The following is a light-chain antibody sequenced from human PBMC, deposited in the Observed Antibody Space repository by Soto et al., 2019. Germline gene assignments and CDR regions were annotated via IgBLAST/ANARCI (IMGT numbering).Light chain of an antibody. Sequence: DIQMTQSPSTLSASVGDRVTITCRASQSISSWLAWYQQKPGKAPKLLIYDAYSLESGVPSRFSGSGSGTEFTLTIVYLQPDHFATYTCQQYNSYWRTVGQVTKVDIK. CDR1: QSISSW. CDR3: QQYNSYWRT. CDR2: DAY. V-gene: IGKV1-5*01. J-gene: IGKJ1*01.